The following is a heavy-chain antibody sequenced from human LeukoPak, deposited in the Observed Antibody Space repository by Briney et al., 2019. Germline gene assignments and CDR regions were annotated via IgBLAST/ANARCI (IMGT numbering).Heavy chain of an antibody. D-gene: IGHD3-10*01. J-gene: IGHJ4*02. Sequence: SVKVSCKASAGTFSIYAISWVRQGPGPGLEWMGGIIPIFGTANYAQKFQGRVTITTDESTSTAYMELSSLRSADTDVYYCARGAMVRGDGYYFDYWGQGSLVTVSS. CDR3: ARGAMVRGDGYYFDY. CDR2: IIPIFGTA. V-gene: IGHV1-69*05. CDR1: AGTFSIYA.